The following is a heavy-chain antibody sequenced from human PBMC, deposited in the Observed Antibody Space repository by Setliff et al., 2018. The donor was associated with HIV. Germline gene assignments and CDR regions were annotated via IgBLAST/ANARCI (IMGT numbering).Heavy chain of an antibody. D-gene: IGHD2-21*02. Sequence: SETLXLTCAVYGGSFSGHYWSWIRQTPGKGXXWIGDISHSGSTNYNPSLKSRVTISVDTSKNQFSLRLTSVTAADTAVYFCARGSRSPLVNKFRVTPAFDYWGQGTLVTVSS. CDR2: ISHSGST. CDR1: GGSFSGHY. J-gene: IGHJ4*01. V-gene: IGHV4-34*01. CDR3: ARGSRSPLVNKFRVTPAFDY.